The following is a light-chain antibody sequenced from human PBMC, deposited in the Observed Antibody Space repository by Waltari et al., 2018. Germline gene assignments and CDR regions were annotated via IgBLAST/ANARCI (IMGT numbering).Light chain of an antibody. Sequence: DIVMTQSPDSLAVSLGERATINCKSSQSVSYSSNNKNYLAWYQQKPGQPPKLLIYWASTRESGVPDRFGGSGSGTDFTLTISSLQAEDVAVYYCQQYYSTWTFGQGTKVEIK. J-gene: IGKJ1*01. CDR2: WAS. V-gene: IGKV4-1*01. CDR1: QSVSYSSNNKNY. CDR3: QQYYSTWT.